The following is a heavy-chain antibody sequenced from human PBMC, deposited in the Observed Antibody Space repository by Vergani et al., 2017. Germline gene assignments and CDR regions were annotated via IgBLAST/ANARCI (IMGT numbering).Heavy chain of an antibody. D-gene: IGHD5/OR15-5a*01. Sequence: EVQLVESGGGLVQPGRSLRLSCAASGFTFSSYSMNWVRQAPGKGLEWVSSISSSGSTIYYADSVKGRFTISRDNAKNSLYLQMNSLRAEDTAVYYCARDSSVYLPYYYYGMDVWGQGTTVTVSS. V-gene: IGHV3-48*04. J-gene: IGHJ6*02. CDR2: ISSSGSTI. CDR3: ARDSSVYLPYYYYGMDV. CDR1: GFTFSSYS.